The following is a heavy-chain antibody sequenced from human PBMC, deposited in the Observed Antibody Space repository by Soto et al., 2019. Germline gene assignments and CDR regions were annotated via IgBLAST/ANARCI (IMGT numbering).Heavy chain of an antibody. D-gene: IGHD3-22*01. CDR3: AKDTYFHDSSGYYIFDC. Sequence: QVQLLESGGGVVQPGRSLRLSCGASGFTFSSFGMHWVRQAPGKGLEWVAHISYDGNNKHYTDSVKGRFTISRDNSDNTLYLQMDSLSGEDAALYYCAKDTYFHDSSGYYIFDCWGQGTLVTVSS. CDR1: GFTFSSFG. J-gene: IGHJ4*02. CDR2: ISYDGNNK. V-gene: IGHV3-30*18.